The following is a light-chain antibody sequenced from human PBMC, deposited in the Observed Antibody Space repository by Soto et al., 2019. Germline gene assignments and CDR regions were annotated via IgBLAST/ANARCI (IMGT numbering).Light chain of an antibody. CDR1: QSVSSSY. CDR2: GAS. CDR3: QQYGSSPLT. V-gene: IGKV3-20*01. J-gene: IGKJ4*01. Sequence: EIVLTQSPGTLSLSPGERATLSCRASQSVSSSYLAWYQQKPGQAPRLLIYGASSRATGIPDRFSGSGSRTDFTFTISRLEPEDFAVYYCQQYGSSPLTFGGGTKVEIK.